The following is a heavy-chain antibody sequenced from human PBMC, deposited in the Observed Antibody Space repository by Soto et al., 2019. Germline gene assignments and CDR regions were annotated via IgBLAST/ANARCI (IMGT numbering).Heavy chain of an antibody. V-gene: IGHV3-72*01. J-gene: IGHJ6*02. CDR2: SRNEANDYIR. D-gene: IGHD2-2*01. Sequence: LGISCVGSGVTISEYDMAWVSQAPGRGLEWIGRSRNEANDYIRDYAASVKGRFSVSRDDSKSSFFLNMNGLKTEDTAVYYCVRQGYCSSTSCFDAMDVWGQGTTVSVSS. CDR1: GVTISEYD. CDR3: VRQGYCSSTSCFDAMDV.